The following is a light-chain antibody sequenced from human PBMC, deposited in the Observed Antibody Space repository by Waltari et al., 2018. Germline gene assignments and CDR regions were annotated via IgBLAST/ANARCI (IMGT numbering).Light chain of an antibody. CDR2: GAS. CDR3: QHYDKWLRYS. CDR1: QSISTN. V-gene: IGKV3-15*01. J-gene: IGKJ2*01. Sequence: IVMTQSPATLSVSPGERATLSCRASQSISTNLAWFQEKPGQAPRLLIHGASTRATGVPARFSGSGSGTYFTLVISSLRSEDFAVYYCQHYDKWLRYSFGQGTKVEIK.